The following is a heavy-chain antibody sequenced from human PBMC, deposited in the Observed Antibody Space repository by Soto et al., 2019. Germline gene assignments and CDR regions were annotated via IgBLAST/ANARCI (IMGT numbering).Heavy chain of an antibody. CDR3: AKDPQLFGLTLDDAFDL. CDR2: ISYDGGTK. CDR1: GFTFSSYG. V-gene: IGHV3-30*18. J-gene: IGHJ3*01. Sequence: QVQLVESGGGVVQPGRSLRLSCAASGFTFSSYGIQWVRQAPCKGLEWVSVISYDGGTKYYADSVKGRFTISRDNSKNTLYLHMNSLRAEDTAVYYCAKDPQLFGLTLDDAFDLWGRGTMVTVSS. D-gene: IGHD3-10*01.